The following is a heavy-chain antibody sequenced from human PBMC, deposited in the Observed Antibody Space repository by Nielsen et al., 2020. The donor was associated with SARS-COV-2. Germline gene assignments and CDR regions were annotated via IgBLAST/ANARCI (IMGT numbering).Heavy chain of an antibody. Sequence: GESLKISCKGSGYSFTSYWIGWVRQMPGKGLEWMGIIYPGDSDTRYSPSFQGQVTISADKSISTAYLQWSSLKASDTAMYNCARHQHLGYGGYVLDYWGQGTLVTVSS. J-gene: IGHJ4*02. CDR2: IYPGDSDT. CDR3: ARHQHLGYGGYVLDY. D-gene: IGHD5-12*01. CDR1: GYSFTSYW. V-gene: IGHV5-51*01.